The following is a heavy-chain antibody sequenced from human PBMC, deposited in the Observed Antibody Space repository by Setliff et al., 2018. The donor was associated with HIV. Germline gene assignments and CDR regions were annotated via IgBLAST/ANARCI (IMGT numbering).Heavy chain of an antibody. CDR2: IFKSGDT. J-gene: IGHJ3*01. Sequence: LSLTCDVSGGSVISINSWSWVRQSPGKGLEWIGEIFKSGDTGYNPSLRSRVTMSLDGSKNQPSLTLTSVTAADTALYYCAKSRWLARNGDAFDVWGQGTMVTVSS. D-gene: IGHD6-19*01. V-gene: IGHV4-4*02. CDR3: AKSRWLARNGDAFDV. CDR1: GGSVISINS.